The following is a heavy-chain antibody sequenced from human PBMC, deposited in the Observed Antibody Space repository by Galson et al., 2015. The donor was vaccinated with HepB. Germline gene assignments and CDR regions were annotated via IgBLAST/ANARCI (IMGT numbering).Heavy chain of an antibody. CDR2: TYYRSKWNN. Sequence: CAISGDSVSSNSAAWNWIRQSPSRGLEWLGRTYYRSKWNNDYAVSVKNRITINPDTSKNQFSLQLNSVTLEDAAVYYCARAPTGGWYFDLWGRGILVTVSS. J-gene: IGHJ2*01. D-gene: IGHD7-27*01. V-gene: IGHV6-1*01. CDR1: GDSVSSNSAA. CDR3: ARAPTGGWYFDL.